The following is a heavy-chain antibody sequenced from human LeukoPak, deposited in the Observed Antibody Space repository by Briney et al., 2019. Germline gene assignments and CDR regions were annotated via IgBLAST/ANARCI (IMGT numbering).Heavy chain of an antibody. CDR3: AKDIGGSGGYPYYFDY. D-gene: IGHD3-10*01. CDR1: GFTFDDYA. Sequence: GGSLRLSCAASGFTFDDYAMHWVRQAPGKGLEWVSGISWNSGSIGYADSVKGRFTISRDNAKNSLYLQMNSLRAEDTALYYCAKDIGGSGGYPYYFDYWGQGTLVTVSS. V-gene: IGHV3-9*01. J-gene: IGHJ4*02. CDR2: ISWNSGSI.